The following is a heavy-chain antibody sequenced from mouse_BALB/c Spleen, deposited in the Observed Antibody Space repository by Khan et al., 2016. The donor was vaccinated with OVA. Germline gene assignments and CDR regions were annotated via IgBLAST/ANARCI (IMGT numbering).Heavy chain of an antibody. Sequence: EVQLVESGGGLVKPGGSLKLSCAASGFSFTRYSMSWVRQTPEKRLPWVATISSGGTYTYYSDSVKGRFTISRDNANNTLFLQMSILRSEDTASYYCTRHEGCYGDGQGDYWGQGTSVTVSS. V-gene: IGHV5-9-3*01. D-gene: IGHD2-13*01. J-gene: IGHJ4*01. CDR2: ISSGGTYT. CDR1: GFSFTRYS. CDR3: TRHEGCYGDGQGDY.